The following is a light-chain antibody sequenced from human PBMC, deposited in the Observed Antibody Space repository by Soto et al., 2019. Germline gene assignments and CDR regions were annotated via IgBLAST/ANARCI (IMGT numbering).Light chain of an antibody. Sequence: QSALTQPRSVSGSPGQSVTISCTGTSSDVGGYYYVSSYQQHPGKAPKLMIYDVSKRPSGVPDRFSGSKSGNTASLTISGLQAEDEADYYCCSYAGSYTLVFGTGTKVTLL. CDR1: SSDVGGYYY. CDR3: CSYAGSYTLV. V-gene: IGLV2-11*01. CDR2: DVS. J-gene: IGLJ1*01.